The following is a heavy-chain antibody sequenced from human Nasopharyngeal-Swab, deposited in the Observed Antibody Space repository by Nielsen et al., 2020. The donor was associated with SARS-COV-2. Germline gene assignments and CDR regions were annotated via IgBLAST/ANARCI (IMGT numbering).Heavy chain of an antibody. J-gene: IGHJ4*02. CDR2: IIPIFGTA. CDR3: ARDHPGGHNYYDSSGYYPTYFDY. Sequence: SVKVSCKASGGTFSSYAISWVRQDPGQGLEGMGGIIPIFGTANYAQKFQGRVTITADESTSTAYMELSSLRSEDTAVYYCARDHPGGHNYYDSSGYYPTYFDYWGQGTLVTVSS. CDR1: GGTFSSYA. D-gene: IGHD3-22*01. V-gene: IGHV1-69*13.